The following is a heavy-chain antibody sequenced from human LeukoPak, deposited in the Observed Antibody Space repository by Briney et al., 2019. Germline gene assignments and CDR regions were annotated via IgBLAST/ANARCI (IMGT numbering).Heavy chain of an antibody. V-gene: IGHV3-30*18. CDR1: GFTFSSYG. CDR3: AKDESGYCSGGSCYTLEY. Sequence: GGSLRLSCAASGFTFSSYGMHWVRQAPGKGLEWVAVISYDGSNKYYADSVKGRFTISRDNSKNTLYLQMNSLRAEDTAVYYCAKDESGYCSGGSCYTLEYWDQGTLVTVSS. J-gene: IGHJ4*02. CDR2: ISYDGSNK. D-gene: IGHD2-15*01.